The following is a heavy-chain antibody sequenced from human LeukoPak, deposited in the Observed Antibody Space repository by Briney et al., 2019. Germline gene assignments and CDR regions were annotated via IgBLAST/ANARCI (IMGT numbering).Heavy chain of an antibody. V-gene: IGHV4-39*01. CDR3: ARQTLPARYFDY. D-gene: IGHD2-2*01. Sequence: SETLSLTCTVSGGSISNGDHYWSWIRQHPGKGLEWIGHIYYSGSTYYNPSLKSRVTISVDTSKNQFSLKLSSVTAADTAVYYCARQTLPARYFDYWGQGTLVTVSS. J-gene: IGHJ4*02. CDR2: IYYSGST. CDR1: GGSISNGDHY.